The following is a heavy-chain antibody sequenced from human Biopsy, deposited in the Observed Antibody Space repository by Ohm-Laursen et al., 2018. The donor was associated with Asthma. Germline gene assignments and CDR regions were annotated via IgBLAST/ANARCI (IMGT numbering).Heavy chain of an antibody. V-gene: IGHV1-69*13. Sequence: SVQVSCKASGDSFSNYAISWVRQAPGPGLSWLGGLLPVLGPSDHAQMFEGRVTITADESTSTAYMELSSLSSEGTAVYYCARGDSGSDRIVDYYSGLEVWGQGTTVTVSS. J-gene: IGHJ6*02. D-gene: IGHD5-12*01. CDR2: LLPVLGPS. CDR3: ARGDSGSDRIVDYYSGLEV. CDR1: GDSFSNYA.